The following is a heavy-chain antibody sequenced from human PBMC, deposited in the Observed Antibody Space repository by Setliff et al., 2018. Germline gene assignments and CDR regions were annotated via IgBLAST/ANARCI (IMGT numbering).Heavy chain of an antibody. V-gene: IGHV3-11*04. CDR3: ASPDSSGYYLVY. J-gene: IGHJ4*02. Sequence: GGSLRLSCAASGFTFSDYYMSWIRQAPGKGLEWVSYISSSGSNYIFYADSVKGRFTISRDNAKNSLYLQMNSLRAEDTAVYYCASPDSSGYYLVYWGQGTLVTVSS. CDR2: ISSSGSNYI. D-gene: IGHD3-22*01. CDR1: GFTFSDYY.